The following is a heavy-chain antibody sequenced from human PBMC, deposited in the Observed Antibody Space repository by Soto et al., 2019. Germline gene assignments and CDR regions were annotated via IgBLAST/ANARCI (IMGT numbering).Heavy chain of an antibody. V-gene: IGHV1-69*06. J-gene: IGHJ4*02. D-gene: IGHD2-8*01. CDR3: ARGLLYATTYFDY. CDR1: GDTFTTNS. Sequence: QVQLVQSGAEVQKPGSSVKVSCKASGDTFTTNSLNWVRQAPGQGLEWMGGIIPVVGTTKYAQKYQDSVTITGDKSTNTAYMELSSLRSDDTAVYYCARGLLYATTYFDYWGQGTPVTVSS. CDR2: IIPVVGTT.